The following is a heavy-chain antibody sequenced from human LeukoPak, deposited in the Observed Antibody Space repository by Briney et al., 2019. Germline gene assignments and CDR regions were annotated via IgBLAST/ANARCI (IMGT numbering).Heavy chain of an antibody. CDR1: GGSSSSSSYY. D-gene: IGHD3-10*01. CDR3: ARAPLVRGVIPPYFDY. V-gene: IGHV4-39*07. Sequence: PSETLSLTCTVSGGSSSSSSYYCGWIRQPPGKGLEWIGSIYYSGSTYYNPSLKSRVTISVDTSKNQFSLKLSSVTAADTAVYYCARAPLVRGVIPPYFDYWGQGTLVTVSS. CDR2: IYYSGST. J-gene: IGHJ4*02.